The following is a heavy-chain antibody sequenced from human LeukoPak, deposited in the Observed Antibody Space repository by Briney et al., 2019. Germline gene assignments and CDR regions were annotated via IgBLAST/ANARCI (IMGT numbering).Heavy chain of an antibody. CDR3: ARDRWSFRITIFGVVPRAFDI. CDR2: INAGNGNT. V-gene: IGHV1-3*01. D-gene: IGHD3-3*01. CDR1: GYTFTSYA. J-gene: IGHJ3*02. Sequence: ASVKVSCKASGYTFTSYAMHWVRQAPGQRLEWMGWINAGNGNTKYSQKFQGRVTITRDTSASTAYMELSSLRSEDTAVYYCARDRWSFRITIFGVVPRAFDIWGQGTMVAVSS.